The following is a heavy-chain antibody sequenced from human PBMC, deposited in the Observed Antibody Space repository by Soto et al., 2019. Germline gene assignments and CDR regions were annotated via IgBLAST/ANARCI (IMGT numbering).Heavy chain of an antibody. Sequence: ASVKVSCKASGYTFTSYGISWVRQAPGQGLEWVGWISAYNGNTNYAQKLQGRVTMTTDTSTSTAYMELRSLRSDDTAVYYCARELINDFWSGPSDYWGQGTLVTVSS. J-gene: IGHJ4*02. CDR3: ARELINDFWSGPSDY. CDR1: GYTFTSYG. V-gene: IGHV1-18*01. CDR2: ISAYNGNT. D-gene: IGHD3-3*01.